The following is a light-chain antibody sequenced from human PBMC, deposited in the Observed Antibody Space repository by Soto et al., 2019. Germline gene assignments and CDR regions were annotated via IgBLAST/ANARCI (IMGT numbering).Light chain of an antibody. J-gene: IGKJ1*01. V-gene: IGKV1-5*01. CDR2: DAS. CDR1: QSIKSW. CDR3: QQYNSYPWT. Sequence: DIQMTQSPSTLSASVGDRVTITCRASQSIKSWLAWYQQKPGKAPKVLIYDASSLESGVPSRFSGSGSGTEFTLTISSLQPDDFATYYCQQYNSYPWTFGQGTKVDI.